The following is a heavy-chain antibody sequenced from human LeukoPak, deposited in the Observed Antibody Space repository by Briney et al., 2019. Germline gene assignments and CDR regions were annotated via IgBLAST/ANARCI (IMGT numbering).Heavy chain of an antibody. V-gene: IGHV1-2*02. J-gene: IGHJ4*02. CDR2: INPNSGVT. CDR3: ARDLKGYCSGSTGFNLYQFDH. CDR1: GYTFTGHY. D-gene: IGHD2-15*01. Sequence: GASVKVSCKASGYTFTGHYLHWVRQAPGQGLEWMGWINPNSGVTDSSQRFQGRVTMTRDTSISTAYMELTRLTSDDTAVYYCARDLKGYCSGSTGFNLYQFDHWGQGTLVTVSS.